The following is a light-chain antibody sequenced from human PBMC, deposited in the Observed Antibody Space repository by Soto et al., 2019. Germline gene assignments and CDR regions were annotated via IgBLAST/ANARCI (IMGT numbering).Light chain of an antibody. CDR2: KAS. CDR1: QSISSS. J-gene: IGKJ1*01. Sequence: DIQMTQSPSTLSASVGDRVTITCRASQSISSSLAWYQQKPGKAPKLLIYKASSLESGVPSRFSGSGSGTEFTLTISSVQTDDFATYSCQQYNSYWTFGQGTKVEIK. CDR3: QQYNSYWT. V-gene: IGKV1-5*03.